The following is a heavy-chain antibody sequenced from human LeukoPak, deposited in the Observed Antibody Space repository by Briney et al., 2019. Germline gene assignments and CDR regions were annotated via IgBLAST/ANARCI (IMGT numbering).Heavy chain of an antibody. J-gene: IGHJ4*02. V-gene: IGHV4-61*05. CDR1: GGSISSSSYY. CDR2: IYYSGST. D-gene: IGHD3-22*01. Sequence: SETLSLTCTVSGGSISSSSYYWGWIRQPPGKGLEWIGYIYYSGSTNYNPSLKSRVTISVDTSKNQFSLKLSSVTAADTAVYYCARGLAYYYDSSGYYDYWGQGTLVTVSS. CDR3: ARGLAYYYDSSGYYDY.